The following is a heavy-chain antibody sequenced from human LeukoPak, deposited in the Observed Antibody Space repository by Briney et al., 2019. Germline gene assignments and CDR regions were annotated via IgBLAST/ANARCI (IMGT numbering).Heavy chain of an antibody. CDR2: ISSDSSYI. CDR1: GFNFNTYT. CDR3: VRGSYGAYDY. V-gene: IGHV3-21*01. Sequence: GGFLRLSCAASGFNFNTYTMNWVRQAPGKGLEWVSSISSDSSYIYYADAVQGRFTVSRDNAKYSLYLQMNSLRAEDTAAYYCVRGSYGAYDYWGQGSLVTVSS. J-gene: IGHJ4*02. D-gene: IGHD4-17*01.